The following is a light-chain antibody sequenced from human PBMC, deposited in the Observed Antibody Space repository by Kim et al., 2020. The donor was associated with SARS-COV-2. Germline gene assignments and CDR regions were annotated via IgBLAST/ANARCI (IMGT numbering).Light chain of an antibody. V-gene: IGLV2-14*01. J-gene: IGLJ1*01. CDR3: SSYIRGSTNYV. Sequence: QAITISGTETSSYVGAYKYVSWYQQHPGKAPKLVIYEVDNRPSGVSIRFSGSKSGNTASLTISGLQAEDEADYYCSSYIRGSTNYVFGTGTKVTVL. CDR1: SSYVGAYKY. CDR2: EVD.